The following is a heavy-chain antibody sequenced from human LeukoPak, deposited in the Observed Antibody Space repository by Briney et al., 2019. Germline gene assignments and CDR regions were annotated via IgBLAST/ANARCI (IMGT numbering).Heavy chain of an antibody. CDR1: GYSISSDSY. Sequence: PSETLSLTCTVSGYSISSDSYWGWVRQPPGKGLEWIGGIHHSGSTYYNPSLKSRVIISVDTSRNQFSLRLSSVTAADTAQYFSARDIFSGSSWYVGYWGQGIQVTVSS. V-gene: IGHV4-38-2*02. J-gene: IGHJ4*02. CDR2: IHHSGST. D-gene: IGHD6-13*01. CDR3: ARDIFSGSSWYVGY.